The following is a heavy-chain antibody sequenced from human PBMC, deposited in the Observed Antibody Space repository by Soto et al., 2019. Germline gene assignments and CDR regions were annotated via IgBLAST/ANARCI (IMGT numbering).Heavy chain of an antibody. J-gene: IGHJ4*02. V-gene: IGHV1-69*08. CDR2: IVSLLNTA. Sequence: QVHLVQSGAEVKKPGSSVKVSCKASGGPFSNDIITWVRQAPGQGLEWMGRIVSLLNTATYAQKFQDRLTITADRSTGTAYMELNSLRSEDTAVYYCARNSPIGSTFSGYDAFDYWGQGTLVTVSS. CDR1: GGPFSNDI. CDR3: ARNSPIGSTFSGYDAFDY. D-gene: IGHD5-12*01.